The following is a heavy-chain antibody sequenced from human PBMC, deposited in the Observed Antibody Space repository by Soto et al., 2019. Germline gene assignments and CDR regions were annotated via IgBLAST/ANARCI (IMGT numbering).Heavy chain of an antibody. CDR2: IYYSGST. V-gene: IGHV4-39*01. D-gene: IGHD5-18*01. Sequence: SETLSLTCTVSGGSISSSSYYWGWIRQPPGKGLEWIGSIYYSGSTYYNPSLKSRVTISVDTSKNQFSLKLSSVTAADTAVYYCARLLRYSYGCDFDYWGQGTLVTVSS. CDR1: GGSISSSSYY. J-gene: IGHJ4*02. CDR3: ARLLRYSYGCDFDY.